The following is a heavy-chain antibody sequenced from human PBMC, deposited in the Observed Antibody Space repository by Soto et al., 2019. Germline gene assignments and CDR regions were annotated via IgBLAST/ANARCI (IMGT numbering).Heavy chain of an antibody. CDR1: GFTFSDYY. CDR2: ISSSSSYT. V-gene: IGHV3-11*05. J-gene: IGHJ4*02. D-gene: IGHD1-26*01. Sequence: QVQLVESGGGLVKPGGSLRLSCAASGFTFSDYYMSWIRKAPGKGLEWISYISSSSSYTNYADSVKGRFTISRDNAKNSLYLQMNSLRAEDTAVYYCARDPYSGSSYSDYWGQGTLVTVSS. CDR3: ARDPYSGSSYSDY.